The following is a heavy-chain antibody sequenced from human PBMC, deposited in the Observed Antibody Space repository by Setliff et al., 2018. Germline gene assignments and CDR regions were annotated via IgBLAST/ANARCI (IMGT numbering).Heavy chain of an antibody. Sequence: SETLSLTCAVSNHSLSSDYYWGWIRQSPVKGLEWIGNVYHSGKTYYNPSLKSRVTISVDTSKNHFSLRLTSVTAADTALYSCAGTPARGTTWLSPFDYWGQGIQVTVSS. CDR3: AGTPARGTTWLSPFDY. V-gene: IGHV4-38-2*01. J-gene: IGHJ4*02. CDR1: NHSLSSDYY. CDR2: VYHSGKT. D-gene: IGHD3-9*01.